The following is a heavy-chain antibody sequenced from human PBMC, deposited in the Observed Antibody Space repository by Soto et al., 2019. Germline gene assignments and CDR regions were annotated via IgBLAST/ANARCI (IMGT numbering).Heavy chain of an antibody. CDR3: AREEQQLTSGDY. D-gene: IGHD6-13*01. J-gene: IGHJ4*02. CDR1: GFTFSRYS. Sequence: GGSLRLSCAASGFTFSRYSMHWVRQAPGKGLEWVAAISYDETNESYADTVKGQFTISRDISKNSLYLQMNSLRAEDTAVYYCAREEQQLTSGDYWGQGTLVTVSS. CDR2: ISYDETNE. V-gene: IGHV3-30-3*01.